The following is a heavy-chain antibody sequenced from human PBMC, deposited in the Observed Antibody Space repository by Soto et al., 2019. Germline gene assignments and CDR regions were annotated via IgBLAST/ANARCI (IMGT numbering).Heavy chain of an antibody. CDR2: ISSSSSYI. Sequence: GGSLRLSCAASGFTFSSYSMNWVRQAPGKGLEWVSSISSSSSYIYYADSVKGRFTISRDNAKNSLYLQMNSLRAEDTAVYYCARDAHPDFGRLLPYYYYYYMDVWGKGTTVTVSS. CDR1: GFTFSSYS. D-gene: IGHD2-15*01. CDR3: ARDAHPDFGRLLPYYYYYYMDV. V-gene: IGHV3-21*01. J-gene: IGHJ6*03.